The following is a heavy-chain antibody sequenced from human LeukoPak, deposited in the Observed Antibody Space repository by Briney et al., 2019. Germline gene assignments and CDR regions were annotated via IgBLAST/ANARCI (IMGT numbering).Heavy chain of an antibody. Sequence: TGGSLRLSRAASGFTFSSYSMNWVRQAPGKGLEWVSTITGSDDKTYYADSVKGRFTISRDFSKNMVHLHMNSLRVEDTAIYYCAKGPQLYSGYHPDYWGQGTLVTVSS. J-gene: IGHJ4*02. CDR3: AKGPQLYSGYHPDY. CDR2: ITGSDDKT. V-gene: IGHV3-23*01. CDR1: GFTFSSYS. D-gene: IGHD5-12*01.